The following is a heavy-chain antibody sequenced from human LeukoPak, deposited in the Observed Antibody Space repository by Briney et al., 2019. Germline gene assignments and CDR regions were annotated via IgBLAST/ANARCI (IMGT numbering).Heavy chain of an antibody. CDR2: IYTSGST. CDR3: ARTRIFNYYDSSGYRDY. V-gene: IGHV4-61*02. CDR1: GGSISSGSYY. D-gene: IGHD3-22*01. Sequence: PSQTLSLTCTVSGGSISSGSYYWSWIRQPAGKGLEWIGRIYTSGSTSYNPSLKSRVTISVDTSKNQFSLKLSSVTAADTAVYYCARTRIFNYYDSSGYRDYWGQGTLVTVSS. J-gene: IGHJ4*02.